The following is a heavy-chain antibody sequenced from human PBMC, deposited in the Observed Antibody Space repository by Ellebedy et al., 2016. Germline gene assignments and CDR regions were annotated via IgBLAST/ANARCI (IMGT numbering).Heavy chain of an antibody. J-gene: IGHJ4*02. V-gene: IGHV1-8*01. CDR2: MNPGSDNT. D-gene: IGHD3-10*01. CDR1: GYPFTSSD. Sequence: ASVKVSXXASGYPFTSSDMHWVRQATGQGLEWMGWMNPGSDNTAYAQKFQGRVTMTSNTSISTAYMELSSLRSEDTAVYYCASEVFGSDYWGQGTLVTVSS. CDR3: ASEVFGSDY.